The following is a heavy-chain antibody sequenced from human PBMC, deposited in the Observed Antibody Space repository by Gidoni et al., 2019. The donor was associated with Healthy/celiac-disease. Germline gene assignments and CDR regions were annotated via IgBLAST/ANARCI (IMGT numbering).Heavy chain of an antibody. D-gene: IGHD3-3*01. J-gene: IGHJ4*02. CDR1: GFTFSDYY. CDR3: AREIGYYDFWSGPFDY. V-gene: IGHV3-11*06. CDR2: ISSSSSYT. Sequence: QVQLVESGGGLVKPGGSLRLSCAASGFTFSDYYMSWIRQAPGKGLEWVSYISSSSSYTNYADSVKGRFTISRDNAKNSLYLQMNSLRAEDTAVYYCAREIGYYDFWSGPFDYWGQGTLVTVSS.